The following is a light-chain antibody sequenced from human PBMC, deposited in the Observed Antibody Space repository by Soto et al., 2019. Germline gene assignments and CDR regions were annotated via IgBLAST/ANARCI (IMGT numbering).Light chain of an antibody. J-gene: IGKJ4*01. CDR2: GAS. Sequence: EIVLTQSPGTLSLSPGERATLSCRASQSVSSIYLAWYQQKPGQAPRLLIYGASSRATSIPDRFSGRVSGTESALTICRVKPEDFAVYYCHKYGHSPLTFGGGTKVEIK. CDR1: QSVSSIY. V-gene: IGKV3-20*01. CDR3: HKYGHSPLT.